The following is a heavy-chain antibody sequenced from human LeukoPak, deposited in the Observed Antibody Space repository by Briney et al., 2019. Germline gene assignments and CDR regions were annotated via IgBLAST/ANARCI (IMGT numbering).Heavy chain of an antibody. D-gene: IGHD3-10*01. CDR3: AKGVCYYGSYRDEYNWFDP. V-gene: IGHV3-23*01. Sequence: GGSLRLSCAASGFTFSSYAMSWVRQAPGKGLEWVSAISGSGGSTYYADSVKGRFTISRDNSKNTLYLQMNSLRAEDTAVYYCAKGVCYYGSYRDEYNWFDPWGQGTLVTVSS. CDR1: GFTFSSYA. J-gene: IGHJ5*02. CDR2: ISGSGGST.